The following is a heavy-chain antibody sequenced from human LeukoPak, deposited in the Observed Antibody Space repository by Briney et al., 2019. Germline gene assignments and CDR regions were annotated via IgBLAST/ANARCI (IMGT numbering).Heavy chain of an antibody. J-gene: IGHJ4*02. D-gene: IGHD6-19*01. Sequence: ASVKVSCKASGYTFTSYYMHWVRQAPGQGLEWMGIINPNSGGTNYAQKFQGRVTMTRDTSISTAYMELSRLRSDDTAVYYCARGGIAVAGTPISLDYWGQGTLVTVSS. CDR2: INPNSGGT. CDR1: GYTFTSYY. CDR3: ARGGIAVAGTPISLDY. V-gene: IGHV1-2*02.